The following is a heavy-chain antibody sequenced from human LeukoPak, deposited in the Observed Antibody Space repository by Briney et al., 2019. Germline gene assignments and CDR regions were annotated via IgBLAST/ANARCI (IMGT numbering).Heavy chain of an antibody. CDR3: ARDVYYYDSSGFDP. Sequence: PGGSLRLSCEASGFTFSAYAMTWVRQAPGKGLEWVSVIYSGGSTYYADSVKGRFTISRDNAKNSLYLQMNSLRAEDTAVYYCARDVYYYDSSGFDPWGQGTLVTVSS. D-gene: IGHD3-22*01. J-gene: IGHJ5*02. CDR2: IYSGGST. V-gene: IGHV3-66*01. CDR1: GFTFSAYA.